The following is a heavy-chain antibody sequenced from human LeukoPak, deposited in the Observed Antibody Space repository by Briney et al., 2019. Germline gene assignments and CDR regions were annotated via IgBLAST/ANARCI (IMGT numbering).Heavy chain of an antibody. V-gene: IGHV3-30*04. D-gene: IGHD3-10*01. CDR1: GFTFSSYA. CDR3: AKGAYGSNPFYYMDV. J-gene: IGHJ6*03. Sequence: GGSLRLSCAASGFTFSSYAMHWVRQAPGKGLEWVAVISYVGTNKYYADSVKGRFTISRDNSKNTLYLQMNSLRAEDTAVYYCAKGAYGSNPFYYMDVWGKGTTVTISS. CDR2: ISYVGTNK.